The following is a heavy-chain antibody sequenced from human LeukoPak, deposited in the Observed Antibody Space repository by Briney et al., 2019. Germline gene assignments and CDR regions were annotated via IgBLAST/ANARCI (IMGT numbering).Heavy chain of an antibody. CDR3: ARDDCSGGSCYEVPNNWFDP. V-gene: IGHV1-69*04. CDR1: GGTFSSYA. D-gene: IGHD2-15*01. Sequence: GASVKVSCKASGGTFSSYAISWVGRAPGQGLEWMGRIIPIFGIANYAQKFQGRVTITADKSTSTAYMELSSLRSEDTAVYYCARDDCSGGSCYEVPNNWFDPWGQGTLVAVSS. J-gene: IGHJ5*02. CDR2: IIPIFGIA.